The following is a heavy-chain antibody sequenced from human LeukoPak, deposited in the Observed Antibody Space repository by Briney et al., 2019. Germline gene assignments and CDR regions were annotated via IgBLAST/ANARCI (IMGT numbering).Heavy chain of an antibody. Sequence: GGSLRLSCAASGFTFSSYSMNWVRQAPGKGLEWVSSISSSSSYIYYADSVKGRFTISRDNAKKSLFLDMNSLRAEDTAVYYCASENKRGYSYGSPTDAFDIWGQGTMVTVSS. J-gene: IGHJ3*02. CDR2: ISSSSSYI. CDR3: ASENKRGYSYGSPTDAFDI. V-gene: IGHV3-21*01. CDR1: GFTFSSYS. D-gene: IGHD5-18*01.